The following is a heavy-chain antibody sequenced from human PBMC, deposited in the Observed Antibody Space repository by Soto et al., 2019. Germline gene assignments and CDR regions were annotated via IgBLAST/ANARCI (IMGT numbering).Heavy chain of an antibody. D-gene: IGHD6-6*01. CDR2: IYYSGST. V-gene: IGHV4-31*03. Sequence: QVQLQESGPGLVKPSQTLSLTCTVSGGSISSGGYYWSWIRQHPGKGLEWIGYIYYSGSTYYNPSLKSRVTVSVDTSKNQFSLKLSSATAADTAVYGCARDGGSSSFPYFDYGGQGTRVTVAS. J-gene: IGHJ4*02. CDR3: ARDGGSSSFPYFDY. CDR1: GGSISSGGYY.